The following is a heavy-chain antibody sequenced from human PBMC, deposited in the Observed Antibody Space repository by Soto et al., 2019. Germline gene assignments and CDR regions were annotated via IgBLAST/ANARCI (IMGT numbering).Heavy chain of an antibody. Sequence: SETLSLTCTGSGGSISRGGYYWSCIRQHPGKGLEWIGYIYYSGSTYYNPSLKSRVTISVDTSKTQFSLKLSSVTGAETAVYYCARDRKQWRPNAFDIWGQATMLTVSS. CDR1: GGSISRGGYY. CDR3: ARDRKQWRPNAFDI. D-gene: IGHD6-19*01. V-gene: IGHV4-31*03. CDR2: IYYSGST. J-gene: IGHJ3*02.